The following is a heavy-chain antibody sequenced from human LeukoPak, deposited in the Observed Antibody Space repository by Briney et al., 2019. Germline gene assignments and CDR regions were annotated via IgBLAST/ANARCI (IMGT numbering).Heavy chain of an antibody. CDR3: ARGASGWTGYYFDY. D-gene: IGHD6-19*01. J-gene: IGHJ4*02. V-gene: IGHV4-34*01. CDR1: GGSFSGYY. CDR2: INHSGST. Sequence: PSETLSLTCAVYGGSFSGYYWSWIRQPPGKGLEWIGEINHSGSTNYNPPLKSRVTISVDTSKNQFSLKLSSVTAADTAVYYCARGASGWTGYYFDYWGQGTLVTVSS.